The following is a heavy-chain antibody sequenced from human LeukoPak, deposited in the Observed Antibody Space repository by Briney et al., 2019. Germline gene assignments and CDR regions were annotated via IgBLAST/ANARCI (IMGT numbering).Heavy chain of an antibody. CDR3: ARDHNYAFDN. CDR1: GFPFIEYS. CDR2: IGIDSGNT. Sequence: PGGSLRLSCTASGFPFIEYSMNWVRQVPGKGLEWIAYIGIDSGNTKYADSVRGRFTISAEKTKNSLYLQMNSLRVDDTAVYYCARDHNYAFDNWGQGTLVSVAS. J-gene: IGHJ4*02. V-gene: IGHV3-48*01. D-gene: IGHD1-1*01.